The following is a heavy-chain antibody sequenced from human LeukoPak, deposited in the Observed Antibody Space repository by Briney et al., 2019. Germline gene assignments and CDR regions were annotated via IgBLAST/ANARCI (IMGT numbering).Heavy chain of an antibody. Sequence: SETLSLTCAVYGGTFSDYYWTWIRQPPGKGLEWIGEINHSGSPNNNPSLKSRVSISFDTSKNQFSLKLTSVTAADTAVYYCGSRRTAMFGVIKGPIDYWGQGTLVTVSS. CDR2: INHSGSP. D-gene: IGHD3-3*01. CDR1: GGTFSDYY. V-gene: IGHV4-34*01. CDR3: GSRRTAMFGVIKGPIDY. J-gene: IGHJ4*02.